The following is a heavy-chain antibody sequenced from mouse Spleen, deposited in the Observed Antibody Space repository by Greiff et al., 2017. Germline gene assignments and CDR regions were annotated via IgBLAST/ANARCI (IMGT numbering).Heavy chain of an antibody. J-gene: IGHJ2*01. CDR1: GFSFNTYA. Sequence: GGGLVQPKGSLKLSCAASGFSFNTYAMNWVRLAPGKGLEWVARIRSKSNNYATYYADSVKDRFTISRDDSESMLYLHMNNLTTEETARYYCVRGAYGILFDYWGQGTTLTVPS. CDR3: VRGAYGILFDY. CDR2: IRSKSNNYAT. V-gene: IGHV10-1*01. D-gene: IGHD2-1*01.